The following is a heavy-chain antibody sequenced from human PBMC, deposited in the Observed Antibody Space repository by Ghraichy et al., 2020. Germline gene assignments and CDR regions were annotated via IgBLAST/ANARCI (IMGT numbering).Heavy chain of an antibody. D-gene: IGHD2-2*01. Sequence: SETLSLTCTVSGGSISSGSYYWSWIRQPAGKGLEWIGRIYTSGRTNYNPSLKARVTMSVDTSKNQFSLKLSSVTAADTAVYYCARDGCGSSSCYGLSWFDPWGQGTLVTVSS. CDR1: GGSISSGSYY. CDR2: IYTSGRT. V-gene: IGHV4-61*02. CDR3: ARDGCGSSSCYGLSWFDP. J-gene: IGHJ5*02.